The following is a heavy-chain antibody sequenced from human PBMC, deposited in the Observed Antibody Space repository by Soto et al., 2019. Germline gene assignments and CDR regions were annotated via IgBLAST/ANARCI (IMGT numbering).Heavy chain of an antibody. V-gene: IGHV3-23*01. CDR3: AKGKSTGDIDWFDP. J-gene: IGHJ5*02. CDR1: GFNLQNYA. Sequence: GGSLILSCTASGFNLQNYAMAWVRQAPGKGLEWVSTLIGGHYGTAYSYSVKGRFTVSRDNSKNCLYLQMNSLGVEDTAMYFCAKGKSTGDIDWFDPWGQGSLVTVS. CDR2: LIGGHYGT. D-gene: IGHD3-10*01.